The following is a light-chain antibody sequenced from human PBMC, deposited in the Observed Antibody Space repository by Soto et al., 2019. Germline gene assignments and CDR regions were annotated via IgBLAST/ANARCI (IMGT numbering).Light chain of an antibody. CDR1: QSISNW. CDR2: KTS. J-gene: IGKJ1*01. V-gene: IGKV1-5*03. CDR3: QQYNSKGT. Sequence: DIQMTQSPSTLSASVGDRVTITCRASQSISNWLAWYQQKPGKTPKLLIYKTSNLESGVQSRFSGGGSATEFPLTISSLQPDDFATYYCQQYNSKGTFGQGTKVDIK.